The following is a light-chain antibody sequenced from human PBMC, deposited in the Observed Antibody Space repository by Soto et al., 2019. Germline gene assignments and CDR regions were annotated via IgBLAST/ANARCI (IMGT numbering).Light chain of an antibody. J-gene: IGKJ4*01. Sequence: DLQMTQSPSTLSASVGDRVTTTCRASQSIGDSLAWYQQKPGKAPYLLISDVSSLERGVPSRFSGSGSGTEFTLTISSLQPEDFATYSCQQLNSYPLTFGGGTKVDIK. CDR3: QQLNSYPLT. V-gene: IGKV1-5*01. CDR1: QSIGDS. CDR2: DVS.